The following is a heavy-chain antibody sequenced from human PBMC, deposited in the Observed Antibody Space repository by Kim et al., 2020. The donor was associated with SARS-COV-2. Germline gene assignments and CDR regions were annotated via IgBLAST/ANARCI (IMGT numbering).Heavy chain of an antibody. J-gene: IGHJ4*02. CDR1: GFTFSSYA. CDR3: ATRQTPGIAVAGTEGIDY. CDR2: ISGSGGST. V-gene: IGHV3-23*01. Sequence: GGSLRLSCAASGFTFSSYAMSWVRQAPGKGLEWVSAISGSGGSTYYADSVKGRFTISRDNSKNTLYLQMNSLRAEDTAVYYCATRQTPGIAVAGTEGIDYWGQGTLVTVSS. D-gene: IGHD6-19*01.